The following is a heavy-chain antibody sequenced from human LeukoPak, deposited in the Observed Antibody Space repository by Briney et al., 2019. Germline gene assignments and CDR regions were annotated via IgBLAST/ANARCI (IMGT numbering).Heavy chain of an antibody. J-gene: IGHJ5*02. CDR1: GASVSSASY. CDR2: IYNGVNT. Sequence: PSETLSLPCTVSGASVSSASYWTWIRQPPGKGVEWIAHIYNGVNTNYNPSLKSRVTISVDTSKNQFSLRLNSVTAADTAVYYCARSRAFNSGAFDPWGQGSLVTVSS. V-gene: IGHV4-61*01. D-gene: IGHD1-26*01. CDR3: ARSRAFNSGAFDP.